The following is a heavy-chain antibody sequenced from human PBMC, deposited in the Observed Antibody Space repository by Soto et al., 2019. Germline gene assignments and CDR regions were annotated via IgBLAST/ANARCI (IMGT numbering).Heavy chain of an antibody. J-gene: IGHJ6*02. V-gene: IGHV5-51*01. CDR3: ARRGYCSSTSCYVRRDYYYYYGMDV. CDR1: GYSFTSYW. CDR2: IYPGDSDT. D-gene: IGHD2-2*01. Sequence: GESLKISCKGSGYSFTSYWIGWVRQMPGKGLEWMGIIYPGDSDTRYRPSFQGQVTISADKSISTAYLQWSSLKASDTAMYYCARRGYCSSTSCYVRRDYYYYYGMDVWGQGTTVTVSS.